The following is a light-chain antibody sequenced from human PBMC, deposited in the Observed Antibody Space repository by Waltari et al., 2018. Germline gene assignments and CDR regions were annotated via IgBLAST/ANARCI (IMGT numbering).Light chain of an antibody. Sequence: QSALTQPRSVSGSPGQSVTISCTGTSSDVGGYNYVSWYQQHPGKAPKLVIYDVSKRPSGVPDRFSGSKSANTASRTISGLQAEDEADDYCCSYAGSYTLEVFGGGTKLTVL. CDR3: CSYAGSYTLEV. V-gene: IGLV2-11*01. J-gene: IGLJ3*02. CDR2: DVS. CDR1: SSDVGGYNY.